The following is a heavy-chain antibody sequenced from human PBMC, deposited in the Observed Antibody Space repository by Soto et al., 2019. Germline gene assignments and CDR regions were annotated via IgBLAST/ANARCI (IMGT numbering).Heavy chain of an antibody. J-gene: IGHJ5*02. CDR2: VNHRGST. V-gene: IGHV4-34*01. D-gene: IGHD2-2*03. Sequence: QVQLQQWGAGLLKPSETLSLTCTVYGGSFSGHYWSWIRQAPGKGLEWIGGVNHRGSTYNPPLESRVTTAVDTSKNQFSLKLSSVTAADTAVYYCARDGFCTSTTCRIGNWFDPWGQGTLVTVSS. CDR3: ARDGFCTSTTCRIGNWFDP. CDR1: GGSFSGHY.